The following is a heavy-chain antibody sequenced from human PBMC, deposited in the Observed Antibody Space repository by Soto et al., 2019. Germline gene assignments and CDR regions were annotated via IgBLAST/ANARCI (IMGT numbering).Heavy chain of an antibody. Sequence: QVQLVQSGAEVKKPGSSVKVSCKASGGTFSSYAISWVRQAPGQGLEWMGGIIPIFGTANYAQKFQGRVTITADESTSTAHMELSSLRSEDTAVYYCAHTESVGSGYYSLPYFDYWGQGTLVTVSS. CDR1: GGTFSSYA. CDR2: IIPIFGTA. D-gene: IGHD3-3*01. J-gene: IGHJ4*02. V-gene: IGHV1-69*01. CDR3: AHTESVGSGYYSLPYFDY.